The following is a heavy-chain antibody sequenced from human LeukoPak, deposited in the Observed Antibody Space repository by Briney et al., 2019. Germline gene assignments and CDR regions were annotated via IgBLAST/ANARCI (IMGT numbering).Heavy chain of an antibody. Sequence: GGSLRLSCAASGFTFSSYWMSWVRQAPGKGPEWLSYISSSGSTIYYADSVKGRFTISRDNAKNSLYLQMNSLRAEDTAVYYCARTDYYGSGSYKFDPWGQGTLVTVSS. CDR3: ARTDYYGSGSYKFDP. D-gene: IGHD3-10*01. CDR2: ISSSGSTI. CDR1: GFTFSSYW. V-gene: IGHV3-48*04. J-gene: IGHJ5*02.